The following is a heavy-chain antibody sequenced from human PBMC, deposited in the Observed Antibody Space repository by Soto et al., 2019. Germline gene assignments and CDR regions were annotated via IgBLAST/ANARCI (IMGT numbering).Heavy chain of an antibody. V-gene: IGHV4-61*01. CDR1: GGSISSSSYY. D-gene: IGHD6-19*01. J-gene: IGHJ4*02. CDR2: IYHSGNS. Sequence: SETLSLTCTVSGGSISSSSYYWSWIWQPPGKRLEWIGEIYHSGNSNYNPSLKSRVTITVDTSKNQFSLNLSSVTTADTAVYYCVRAGGGWSFDIWGQGTQVTVSS. CDR3: VRAGGGWSFDI.